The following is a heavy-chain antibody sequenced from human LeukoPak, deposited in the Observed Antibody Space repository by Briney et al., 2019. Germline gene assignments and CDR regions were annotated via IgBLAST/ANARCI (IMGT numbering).Heavy chain of an antibody. CDR1: GGSISSDY. J-gene: IGHJ4*02. Sequence: SETLSLTCTVSGGSISSDYWSWIRQPPGKGLEWIGYIYYSGRTYYNPSLKSRITISVDTSKNQFSLKLSSVTAADTAVYYCARHAAFADYQSHLTHFDYWGQGTLVTVSS. CDR2: IYYSGRT. V-gene: IGHV4-59*01. D-gene: IGHD4/OR15-4a*01. CDR3: ARHAAFADYQSHLTHFDY.